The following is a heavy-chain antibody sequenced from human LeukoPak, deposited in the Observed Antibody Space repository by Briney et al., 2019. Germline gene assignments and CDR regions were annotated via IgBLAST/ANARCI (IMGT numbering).Heavy chain of an antibody. CDR1: GYTFTGYY. J-gene: IGHJ4*02. CDR3: ARVEAGDFDY. CDR2: ISAYNGNT. D-gene: IGHD6-19*01. Sequence: ASVKVSCKASGYTFTGYYMHWVRQAPGQGLEWMGWISAYNGNTNYAQKLQGRVTMTTDTSTSTAYMELRSLRSDDTAVYYCARVEAGDFDYWGQGTLVTVSS. V-gene: IGHV1-18*04.